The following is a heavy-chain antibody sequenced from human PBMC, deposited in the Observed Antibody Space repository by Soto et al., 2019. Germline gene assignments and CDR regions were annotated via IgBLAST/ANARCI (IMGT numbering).Heavy chain of an antibody. D-gene: IGHD4-17*01. CDR3: ARGDKRWHISAEYFQH. J-gene: IGHJ1*01. V-gene: IGHV1-69*12. Sequence: QVQLVQSGTEVKKPGSSVKVSCKASGGTFSSYAISWVRQAPGQGLEWMGGIIPIFGTANYAQKFQGRVTITADESTSTAYMELSSLRSEDTAVYYCARGDKRWHISAEYFQHWGQGTLVTVSS. CDR1: GGTFSSYA. CDR2: IIPIFGTA.